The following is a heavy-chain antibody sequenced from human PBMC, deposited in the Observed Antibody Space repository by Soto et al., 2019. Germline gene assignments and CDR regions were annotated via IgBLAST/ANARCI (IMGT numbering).Heavy chain of an antibody. V-gene: IGHV4-39*01. D-gene: IGHD4-17*01. CDR3: VRRVTVTTMNWYFDL. Sequence: QLQLQESGPGLVKPSETLSLTCTVSGGSISSSSYYWGWIRQPPGKGLEYIGNIYYSGTTYYNPSLRSRVTISVDTSKNQFSLKLSSVTAADTAVYYCVRRVTVTTMNWYFDLWGRGTLVTVSS. CDR2: IYYSGTT. CDR1: GGSISSSSYY. J-gene: IGHJ2*01.